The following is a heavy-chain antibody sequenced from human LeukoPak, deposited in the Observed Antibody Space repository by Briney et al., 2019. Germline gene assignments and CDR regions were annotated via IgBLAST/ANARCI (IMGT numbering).Heavy chain of an antibody. Sequence: ASVKVSCKASGGTFSSYAISWVRQAPGQGLEWMGRIIPIFGIANYAQKFQGRVTITADKSTSTAYMELSGLRSEDTAVYYCAREREKVELPAFDIWGEGTMVTVCS. CDR3: AREREKVELPAFDI. CDR1: GGTFSSYA. V-gene: IGHV1-69*04. D-gene: IGHD1-7*01. J-gene: IGHJ3*02. CDR2: IIPIFGIA.